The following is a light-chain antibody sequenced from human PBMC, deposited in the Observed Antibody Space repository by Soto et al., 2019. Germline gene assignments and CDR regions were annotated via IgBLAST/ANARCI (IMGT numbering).Light chain of an antibody. CDR1: QDISND. V-gene: IGKV1-6*01. J-gene: IGKJ1*01. CDR2: AAS. CDR3: LQDYNYPRT. Sequence: IEMTQSPSSLSASVGDRVTITCRTSQDISNDLDWYQQKPGKAPKLLIYAASRLQSGVPSRFSGSGSGTDFTLTISSLQPEDFATYYCLQDYNYPRTFGQGTKVDIK.